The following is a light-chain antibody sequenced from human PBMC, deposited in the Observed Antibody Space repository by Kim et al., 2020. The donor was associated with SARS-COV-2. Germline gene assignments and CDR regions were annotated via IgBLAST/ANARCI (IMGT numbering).Light chain of an antibody. CDR2: GKN. Sequence: SSELTQDPAVSVALGQTVRITCQGDSLRSYYASWYQQKPGQAPVLVIYGKNNRPSGIPDRFSGSSSGNTASLTITGAQAEDEADYYCNSRDSSGNHWVFGGRT. CDR3: NSRDSSGNHWV. CDR1: SLRSYY. J-gene: IGLJ3*02. V-gene: IGLV3-19*01.